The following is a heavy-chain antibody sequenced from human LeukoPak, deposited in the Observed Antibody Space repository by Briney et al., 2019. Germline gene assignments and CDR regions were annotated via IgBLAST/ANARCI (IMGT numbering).Heavy chain of an antibody. J-gene: IGHJ4*02. CDR1: GFSFSSYA. CDR3: AKFTYTSSSRAFDY. Sequence: GGSLGLSCAASGFSFSSYAMTWVRQAPGKALEWVSSISSSGVNTYLADSVQGRFTISRDNSKNTLYLQMNTLRVEDTAVYFCAKFTYTSSSRAFDYWGQGTLVTVSS. V-gene: IGHV3-23*01. D-gene: IGHD6-6*01. CDR2: ISSSGVNT.